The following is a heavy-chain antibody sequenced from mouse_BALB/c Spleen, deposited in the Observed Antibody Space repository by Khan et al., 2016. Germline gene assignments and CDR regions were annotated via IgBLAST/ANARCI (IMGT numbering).Heavy chain of an antibody. D-gene: IGHD1-1*01. CDR1: GYSITSDYA. J-gene: IGHJ2*01. Sequence: EVKLEESGPGLVKPSQSLSLTCTVTGYSITSDYAWNWILQFPGNKLEWMGYISYSGSTSYNPSLKSRISITRDTSKNQFFLQLNSVTTEDTATYYCARYYYGSSYFDYWGQGTTLTVSS. V-gene: IGHV3-2*02. CDR3: ARYYYGSSYFDY. CDR2: ISYSGST.